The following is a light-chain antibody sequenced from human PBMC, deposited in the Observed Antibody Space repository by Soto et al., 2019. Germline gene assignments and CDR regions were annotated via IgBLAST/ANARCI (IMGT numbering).Light chain of an antibody. J-gene: IGLJ1*01. Sequence: QSALTQPPSASGSPGQSVTISCTGTSSDVGGFNYVSWYQQHPGKAPKLMIYEVSKRPSGVPDRFSGSKSGNTASLTVSGSQAEDEADYYCSSYAGSNDFVFGTGTKLT. CDR2: EVS. CDR3: SSYAGSNDFV. V-gene: IGLV2-8*01. CDR1: SSDVGGFNY.